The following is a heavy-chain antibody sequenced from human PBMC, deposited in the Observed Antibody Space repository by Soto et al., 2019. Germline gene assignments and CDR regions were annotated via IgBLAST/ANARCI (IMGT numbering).Heavy chain of an antibody. D-gene: IGHD6-19*01. CDR3: ARGSDSSGCSDP. CDR2: MNPNSGNT. J-gene: IGHJ5*02. Sequence: QVQLMQSGTEVKKPGASVKVSCKSSGYTFTSYDINWVRQATGQVLEWMGWMNPNSGNTGYAQKFQGRDTMTRNTSISTAYMELSSLRSEDTAVYYCARGSDSSGCSDPWGQGTLVTVSS. CDR1: GYTFTSYD. V-gene: IGHV1-8*01.